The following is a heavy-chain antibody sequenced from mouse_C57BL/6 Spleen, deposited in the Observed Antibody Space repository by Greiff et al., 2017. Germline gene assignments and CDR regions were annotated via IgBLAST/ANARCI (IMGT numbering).Heavy chain of an antibody. Sequence: QVQLQQPGAELVKPGASVTLSCKASGYTFTSYWMHWVKQRPGQGLEWIGMIHPNSGSTNYNEKFKSKATLTVDKSSSPAYMQLSSLTSEDSAVYYCAGYYGSSHWYFDVWGTGTTVTVAS. CDR2: IHPNSGST. CDR3: AGYYGSSHWYFDV. D-gene: IGHD1-1*01. V-gene: IGHV1-64*01. J-gene: IGHJ1*03. CDR1: GYTFTSYW.